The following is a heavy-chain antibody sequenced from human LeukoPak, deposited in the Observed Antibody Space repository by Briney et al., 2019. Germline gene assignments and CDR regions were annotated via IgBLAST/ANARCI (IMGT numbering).Heavy chain of an antibody. J-gene: IGHJ6*03. CDR2: IHHTGAT. V-gene: IGHV4-34*01. CDR1: GGSLSGYF. D-gene: IGHD3-9*01. Sequence: PSETLSPTCAVYGGSLSGYFWSWIRQPPGKGLEWIGEIHHTGATNYKPSLKSRVSISLDMSKNQLSLEMRSVTAADTAVYYCARGRLDYYYMDVWGRGTTVTVSS. CDR3: ARGRLDYYYMDV.